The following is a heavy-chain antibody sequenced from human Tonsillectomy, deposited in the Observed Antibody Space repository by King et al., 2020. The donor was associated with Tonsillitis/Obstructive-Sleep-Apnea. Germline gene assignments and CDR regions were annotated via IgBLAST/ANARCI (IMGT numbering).Heavy chain of an antibody. J-gene: IGHJ4*02. Sequence: VQLQESGPGLVKPSETLSLTCTVSGGSISSYYWSWIRQPPGKGLEWIGYIYYSGSTNYNPSLKSRVTISVDTSKNQFSLKLSSVTAADTAVYYCASYTWGATTEVDYWGQGTLVTVSS. D-gene: IGHD1-26*01. CDR3: ASYTWGATTEVDY. CDR2: IYYSGST. V-gene: IGHV4-59*08. CDR1: GGSISSYY.